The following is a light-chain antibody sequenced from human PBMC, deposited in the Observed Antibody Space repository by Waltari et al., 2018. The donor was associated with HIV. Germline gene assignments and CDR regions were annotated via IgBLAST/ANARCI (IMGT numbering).Light chain of an antibody. Sequence: QSALTQPASVSGSPAQSITIPCTGTSTDVCHYHYVSWYRQHPGKSPKLIIYEVSNRPSGVSNRFSGSKSVNTASLTISGLQAEDEADYYCSSYTTRSTVIFGGGTKLTVL. CDR1: STDVCHYHY. V-gene: IGLV2-14*01. J-gene: IGLJ2*01. CDR2: EVS. CDR3: SSYTTRSTVI.